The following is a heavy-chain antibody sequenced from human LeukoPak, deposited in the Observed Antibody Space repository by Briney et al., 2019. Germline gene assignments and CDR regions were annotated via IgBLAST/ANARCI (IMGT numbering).Heavy chain of an antibody. CDR3: ARLRFFDSHVLYYFDY. CDR2: ISGSGGST. D-gene: IGHD3-9*01. Sequence: PGGSLRLSCAASGFTFSSYAMSWVRQAPGKGLEWVSAISGSGGSTYYADSVKGRFTISRDNSKNTLYLQMNSLRAEDTAVYYCARLRFFDSHVLYYFDYWGQGTLVTVSS. V-gene: IGHV3-23*01. CDR1: GFTFSSYA. J-gene: IGHJ4*02.